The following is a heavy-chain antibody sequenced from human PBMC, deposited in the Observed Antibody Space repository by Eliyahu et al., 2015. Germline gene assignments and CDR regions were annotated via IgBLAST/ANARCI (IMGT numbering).Heavy chain of an antibody. J-gene: IGHJ3*02. D-gene: IGHD2-2*01. CDR3: ARVARYCSGTSCSNAFDI. CDR1: VGSFXDHP. CDR2: INHSGST. V-gene: IGHV4-34*01. Sequence: QVQLQQWGAGLLKPSETLSLKCAVYVGSFXDHPWSWIRQAPGKGLEWVGEINHSGSTNYNPSLKSRVTISVDTSKNQFSLKLTSVTAADSAVYYCARVARYCSGTSCSNAFDIWGQGTMVTVSS.